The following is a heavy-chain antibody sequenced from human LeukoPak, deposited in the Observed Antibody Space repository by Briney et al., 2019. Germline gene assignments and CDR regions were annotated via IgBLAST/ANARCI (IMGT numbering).Heavy chain of an antibody. CDR1: GGSISSYY. CDR3: ARHFYDSSGFLDY. Sequence: SETLSLTCTVSGGSISSYYRSWIRQPPGKGLEWIGYIYYSGSTNYNPSLKSRVTISVDTSKNQFSLKLSSVTAADTAVYYCARHFYDSSGFLDYWGQGTLVTVSS. V-gene: IGHV4-59*08. J-gene: IGHJ4*02. CDR2: IYYSGST. D-gene: IGHD3-22*01.